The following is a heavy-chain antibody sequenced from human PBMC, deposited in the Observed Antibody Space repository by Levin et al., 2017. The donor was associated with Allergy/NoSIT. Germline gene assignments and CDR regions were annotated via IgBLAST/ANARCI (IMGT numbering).Heavy chain of an antibody. D-gene: IGHD3-10*01. CDR1: GYTFTGYY. J-gene: IGHJ4*02. CDR2: INPNSGVT. Sequence: ASVKVSCKASGYTFTGYYIHWVRQAPGQGLEWMGWINPNSGVTNYAQKFQGRVTMTRDTSISTAYMQMSSLRSDDTAVYYCARVGQYGSGCYLVYWGQGTLVTVSS. CDR3: ARVGQYGSGCYLVY. V-gene: IGHV1-2*02.